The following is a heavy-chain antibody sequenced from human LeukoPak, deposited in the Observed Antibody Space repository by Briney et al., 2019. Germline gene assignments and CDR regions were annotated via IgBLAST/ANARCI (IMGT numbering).Heavy chain of an antibody. J-gene: IGHJ4*02. Sequence: SETLSLTCTVSGGSISSSSYYWGWIRQPPGKGLEWIGSIYYSGSTYYNPSLESRVTISVDTSKNQFSLKLSSVTAADTAVYYCITFYDSSGYYYLQWGQGTLVTVSS. CDR3: ITFYDSSGYYYLQ. V-gene: IGHV4-39*01. D-gene: IGHD3-22*01. CDR1: GGSISSSSYY. CDR2: IYYSGST.